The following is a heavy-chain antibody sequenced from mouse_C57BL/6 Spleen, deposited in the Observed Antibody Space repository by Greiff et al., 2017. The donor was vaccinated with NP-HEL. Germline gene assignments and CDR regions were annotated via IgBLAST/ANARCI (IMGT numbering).Heavy chain of an antibody. Sequence: EVKLQESGPGLVKPSQSLSLTCSVTGYSITSGYYWNWIRQFPGNKLEWMGYISYDGSNNYNPSLKNRISITRDTSKNQFFLKLNSVTTEDTATYYCARVDDYDPHFDYWGQGTTLTVSS. D-gene: IGHD2-4*01. CDR2: ISYDGSN. V-gene: IGHV3-6*01. CDR3: ARVDDYDPHFDY. CDR1: GYSITSGYY. J-gene: IGHJ2*01.